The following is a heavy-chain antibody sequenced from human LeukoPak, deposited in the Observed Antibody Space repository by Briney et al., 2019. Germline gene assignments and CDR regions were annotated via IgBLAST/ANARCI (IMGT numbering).Heavy chain of an antibody. V-gene: IGHV1-24*01. CDR1: GYTLTELS. CDR2: FDPEDGET. Sequence: ASVKASCKVSGYTLTELSMHWVRQAPGKGLEWMGGFDPEDGETIYAQKFQGRVTMTEDTSTDTAYMELSSLRSEDTAVYYCATWRCTNGVCYPYNYFDYWGQGTLVTVSS. J-gene: IGHJ4*02. D-gene: IGHD2-8*01. CDR3: ATWRCTNGVCYPYNYFDY.